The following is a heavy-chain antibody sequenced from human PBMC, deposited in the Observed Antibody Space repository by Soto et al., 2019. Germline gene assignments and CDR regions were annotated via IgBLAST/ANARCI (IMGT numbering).Heavy chain of an antibody. CDR3: ARVRYSSSWDFDY. J-gene: IGHJ4*02. V-gene: IGHV1-69*13. D-gene: IGHD6-13*01. CDR2: IIPIFGTA. Sequence: GASVKVSCKASGGTFSSYAISWVRQAPGQGLEWMGGIIPIFGTANYAQKFQGRVTITADESTSTAYMELSSLRSEDTAVYYCARVRYSSSWDFDYWGQGTLVTVSS. CDR1: GGTFSSYA.